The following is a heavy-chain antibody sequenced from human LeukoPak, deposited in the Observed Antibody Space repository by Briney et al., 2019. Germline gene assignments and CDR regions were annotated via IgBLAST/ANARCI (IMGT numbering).Heavy chain of an antibody. CDR1: GYTLSDLS. CDR2: FDPEEGET. Sequence: ASVKVSRKVSGYTLSDLSMQWMRQAPGKGLEWMGGFDPEEGETIYAQNFQGRVTMTEDTSTDTAYMELSSLRSDDTAVYYCATGPGYTSGWFDFFFDCWGQGTLVTVSS. V-gene: IGHV1-24*01. D-gene: IGHD6-19*01. CDR3: ATGPGYTSGWFDFFFDC. J-gene: IGHJ4*02.